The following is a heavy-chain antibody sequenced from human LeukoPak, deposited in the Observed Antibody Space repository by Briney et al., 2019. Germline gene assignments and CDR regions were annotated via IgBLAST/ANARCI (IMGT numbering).Heavy chain of an antibody. CDR3: ARDSESVGGSYYFDY. CDR2: IYSGGST. Sequence: PGGSLRLSCAASGFTVSSNYMSWVRQAPGKGLEWVSVIYSGGSTYYADSVKGRFTISRDNSKNTLYLQMNSLRAEDTAVYYCARDSESVGGSYYFDYWGQGTLVTVSS. J-gene: IGHJ4*02. V-gene: IGHV3-66*02. D-gene: IGHD3-16*01. CDR1: GFTVSSNY.